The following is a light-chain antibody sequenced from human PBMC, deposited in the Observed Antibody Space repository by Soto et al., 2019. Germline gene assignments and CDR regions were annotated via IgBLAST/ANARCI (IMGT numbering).Light chain of an antibody. J-gene: IGKJ5*01. CDR2: AAT. CDR1: QSISTY. V-gene: IGKV1-39*01. CDR3: QQSYRTPIT. Sequence: DIQLTQSPSPLSASVGDRVAITCLASQSISTYLNWYQQKPGKAPKVLIYAATNLQSGVPPRFSASGSLTNFTLAVRSLHPEDVATFFCQQSYRTPITFGQGTRLEIK.